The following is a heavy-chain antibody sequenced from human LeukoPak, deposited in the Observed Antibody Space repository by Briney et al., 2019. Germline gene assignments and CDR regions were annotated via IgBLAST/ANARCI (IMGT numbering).Heavy chain of an antibody. CDR3: ARISSDYYFAFDI. CDR2: IFSYDEK. D-gene: IGHD3-22*01. V-gene: IGHV2-26*01. CDR1: EFSLSTARMG. Sequence: ASGPTLVNPTETLTLTCTVSEFSLSTARMGVGWIRQPPGKALEWLAHIFSYDEKSYSTSLKSRLTISKDTSKSQVVLTMTNMDPVDTATYYCARISSDYYFAFDIWGQGTMVTVSS. J-gene: IGHJ3*02.